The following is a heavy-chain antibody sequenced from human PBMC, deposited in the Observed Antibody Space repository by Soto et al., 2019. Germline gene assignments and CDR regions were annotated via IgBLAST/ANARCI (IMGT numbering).Heavy chain of an antibody. J-gene: IGHJ5*02. V-gene: IGHV1-69*13. CDR1: GGTFSSYA. CDR2: IVPIFGTA. Sequence: GASVKVSCKASGGTFSSYAISWVRQAPGQGLEWMGGIVPIFGTANYAQKFQGRVTITADESTSTAYMELSSLRSEDTAVYYCAGGPDYYDSSGYNPQYNWFDPWGQRTLVTVSS. D-gene: IGHD3-22*01. CDR3: AGGPDYYDSSGYNPQYNWFDP.